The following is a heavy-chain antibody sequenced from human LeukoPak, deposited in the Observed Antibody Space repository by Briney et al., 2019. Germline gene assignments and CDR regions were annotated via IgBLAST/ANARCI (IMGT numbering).Heavy chain of an antibody. D-gene: IGHD6-19*01. J-gene: IGHJ6*02. Sequence: GGALRLSCVASGFTFNTYLIHWVRQGPGKGLVWVSLISADGTTTTYADSVKGRFTVSRDNAKNTLYLQMNSLRAEDAAVYYCARGLAGAYRIMDVWGQGTTVTVS. CDR3: ARGLAGAYRIMDV. CDR2: ISADGTTT. CDR1: GFTFNTYL. V-gene: IGHV3-74*01.